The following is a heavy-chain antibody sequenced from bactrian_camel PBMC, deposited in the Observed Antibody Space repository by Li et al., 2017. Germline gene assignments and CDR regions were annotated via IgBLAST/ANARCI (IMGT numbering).Heavy chain of an antibody. V-gene: IGHV3S1*01. Sequence: HVQLVESGGGSVQAGGSLRLSCAASGDTHRVNCMGWVRQAPGKGLEWVSMINSAGDRTYYVDSVKGRFTISRDNVKMMLYLQLNSLKPEDTAMYFCAKDRPGGSRGQGTQVTV. CDR1: GDTHRVNC. J-gene: IGHJ4*01. D-gene: IGHD7*01. CDR2: INSAGDRT.